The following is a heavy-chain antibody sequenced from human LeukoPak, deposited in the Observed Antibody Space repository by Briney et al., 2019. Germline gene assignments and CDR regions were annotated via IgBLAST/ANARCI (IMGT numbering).Heavy chain of an antibody. CDR2: IYYSGST. V-gene: IGHV4-39*07. D-gene: IGHD2-21*02. Sequence: SETLSLTCTVSGGSISSSSYYWGWIRQPPGKGLEWIGSIYYSGSTYYNPSLKSRVTISVDTSKNQFSLKLSSVTAADTAVYYCASRGVVVTATRDDAFDIWGQGTMVTVSS. CDR1: GGSISSSSYY. CDR3: ASRGVVVTATRDDAFDI. J-gene: IGHJ3*02.